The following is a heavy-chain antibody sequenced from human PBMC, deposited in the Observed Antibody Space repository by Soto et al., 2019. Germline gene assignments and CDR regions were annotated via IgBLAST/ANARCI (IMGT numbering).Heavy chain of an antibody. CDR1: GFTFSSYA. CDR3: AKDYSSGWYSWFDP. J-gene: IGHJ5*02. Sequence: GGSLRLSCAASGFTFSSYAMSWVRQAPGKGLEWASAISGSGGSTYYADSVKGRFTISRDNSKNTLYLQMNSLRAEDTAVYYCAKDYSSGWYSWFDPWGQGTLVTVSS. D-gene: IGHD6-19*01. CDR2: ISGSGGST. V-gene: IGHV3-23*01.